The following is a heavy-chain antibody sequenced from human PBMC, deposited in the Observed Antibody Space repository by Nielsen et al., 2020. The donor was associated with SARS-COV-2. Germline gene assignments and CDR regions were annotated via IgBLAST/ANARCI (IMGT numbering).Heavy chain of an antibody. V-gene: IGHV3-73*01. Sequence: GGSLRLSCAVSGFTFSGSALHWVRQAPGKGLEWVGRIRSEANDYATAYAASVIGRFTISRDDSKNTAYLQMNSLKTEDTAVYYCSSPTVAYWGQGTLVTVSS. CDR1: GFTFSGSA. CDR2: IRSEANDYAT. CDR3: SSPTVAY. D-gene: IGHD2-8*02. J-gene: IGHJ4*02.